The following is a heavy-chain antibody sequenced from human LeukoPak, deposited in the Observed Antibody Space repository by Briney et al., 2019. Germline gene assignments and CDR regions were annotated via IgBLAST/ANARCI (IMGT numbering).Heavy chain of an antibody. CDR3: ARVEYQLRKAFDI. CDR1: GGSISSYY. J-gene: IGHJ3*02. V-gene: IGHV4-59*01. D-gene: IGHD2-2*01. CDR2: IYYSGST. Sequence: SETLSLTCTVSGGSISSYYWSWIRQPPGKGLEWIGNIYYSGSTNYNPSLKSRVTISVDTSKNQFSLKLSSVTAADTAVYYCARVEYQLRKAFDIWGQGTMVTVSS.